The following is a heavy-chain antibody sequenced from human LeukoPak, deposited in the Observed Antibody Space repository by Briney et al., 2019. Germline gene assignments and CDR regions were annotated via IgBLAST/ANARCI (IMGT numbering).Heavy chain of an antibody. V-gene: IGHV4-30-4*08. Sequence: SQTLSLTCTVSGGPVSSGDYYWNWIRQPPGKGLEWIGNIYYSGSTSYNPSLKSRVTISIDTSKNQFSLNLNSVTAADTAVYYCARADTYLDYWGQGILVTVSS. CDR3: ARADTYLDY. CDR1: GGPVSSGDYY. J-gene: IGHJ4*02. CDR2: IYYSGST. D-gene: IGHD5-18*01.